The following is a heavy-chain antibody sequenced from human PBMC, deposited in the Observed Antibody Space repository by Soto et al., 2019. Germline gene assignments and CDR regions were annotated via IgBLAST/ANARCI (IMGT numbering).Heavy chain of an antibody. V-gene: IGHV1-46*01. CDR1: GYTFTIYY. Sequence: GASVNLSCKASGYTFTIYYMHLVRQAPGQGLEWMGIINPSGGSTSYAQKFQGRVTMTRDTSTSTVYMELSSLRSEDTAVYYCARDEKDWGRCSGGSCYYYYYGMDVWGQGTTVTVSS. CDR2: INPSGGST. J-gene: IGHJ6*02. D-gene: IGHD2-15*01. CDR3: ARDEKDWGRCSGGSCYYYYYGMDV.